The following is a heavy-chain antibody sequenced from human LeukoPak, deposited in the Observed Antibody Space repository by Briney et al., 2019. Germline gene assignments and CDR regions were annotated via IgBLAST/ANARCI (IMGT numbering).Heavy chain of an antibody. J-gene: IGHJ6*04. Sequence: ASVKVSCKASGGTFSSYAISWVRQAPGHGVEWLGGIIPIFGTANYAQKFQGRVTITADKSTSTAYMELSSLRSEDTAVYYCARDRYYYGSGSLMDVWGKGTTVTVSS. V-gene: IGHV1-69*06. D-gene: IGHD3-10*01. CDR2: IIPIFGTA. CDR1: GGTFSSYA. CDR3: ARDRYYYGSGSLMDV.